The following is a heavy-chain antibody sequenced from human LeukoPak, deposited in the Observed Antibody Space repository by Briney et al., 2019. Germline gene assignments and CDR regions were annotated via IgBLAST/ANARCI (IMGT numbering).Heavy chain of an antibody. CDR2: IYYTGTT. V-gene: IGHV4-59*11. D-gene: IGHD2-2*01. J-gene: IGHJ4*02. CDR3: ARFSSDCSTASCYLTY. CDR1: GGSLSSHF. Sequence: SETLSLTCTVSGGSLSSHFWSWIRQPPGKGLELIGHIYYTGTTCYNPSLNSRVTISLDTSRNQFSLRLTSVTAADTAVYYCARFSSDCSTASCYLTYWGQGTLVTVSS.